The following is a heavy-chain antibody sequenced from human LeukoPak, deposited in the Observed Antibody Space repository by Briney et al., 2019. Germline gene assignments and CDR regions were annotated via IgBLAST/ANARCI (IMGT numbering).Heavy chain of an antibody. CDR2: ISGSGKST. D-gene: IGHD3-22*01. CDR1: GFTFSDHA. V-gene: IGHV3-23*01. CDR3: ANKRPYYYDNSGYSGTY. Sequence: GGSLRLSCTVSGFTFSDHARNWVRQGPGNWLEYVSSISGSGKSTYYADSVRGRFTVSRDNSKNTLNLQMSSLRAEDTAVYYCANKRPYYYDNSGYSGTYWGQGTLVTVSS. J-gene: IGHJ4*02.